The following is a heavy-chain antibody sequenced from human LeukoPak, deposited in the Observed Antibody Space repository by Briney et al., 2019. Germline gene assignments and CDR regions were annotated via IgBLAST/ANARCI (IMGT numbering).Heavy chain of an antibody. V-gene: IGHV3-23*01. CDR1: GFTFSNYD. CDR2: ISDSGGGT. Sequence: GGSLRLSCAASGFTFSNYDMSWVRQAPGKGLEWISTISDSGGGTWYADSVKGRFTISRDNSKSTLYLQMNSLRAEDTAVYYCAKRVPYYLDHWGQGTLVPVSS. CDR3: AKRVPYYLDH. J-gene: IGHJ4*02.